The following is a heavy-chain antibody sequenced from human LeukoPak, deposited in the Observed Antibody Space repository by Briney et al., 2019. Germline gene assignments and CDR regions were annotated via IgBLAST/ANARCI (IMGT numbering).Heavy chain of an antibody. CDR2: INHSGST. J-gene: IGHJ4*02. V-gene: IGHV4-34*01. CDR3: ARGRYYAGIAVAGSPFDY. Sequence: SETLSLTCAVYGGSFSGYYWSWIRQPPGKGLEWIGEINHSGSTNHNPSLKSRVTISVDTSKNQFSLKLSSVTAADTAVYYCARGRYYAGIAVAGSPFDYWGQGTLVTVSS. D-gene: IGHD6-19*01. CDR1: GGSFSGYY.